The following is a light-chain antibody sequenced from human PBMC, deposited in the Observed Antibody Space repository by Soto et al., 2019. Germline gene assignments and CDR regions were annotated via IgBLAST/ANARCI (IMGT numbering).Light chain of an antibody. Sequence: EIVMTQSPATLSVSPGARATLSCRASQTISTNLAWYQHKPGQPPSLLIYGAATRATGVPARFSGSGSGTQFTLTITSLQSEDFAVYYCQQYNSWTSTFGQGTKVEIK. J-gene: IGKJ1*01. CDR1: QTISTN. CDR2: GAA. V-gene: IGKV3-15*01. CDR3: QQYNSWTST.